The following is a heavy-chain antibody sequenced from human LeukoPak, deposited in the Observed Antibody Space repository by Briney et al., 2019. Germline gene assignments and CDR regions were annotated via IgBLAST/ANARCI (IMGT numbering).Heavy chain of an antibody. V-gene: IGHV3-21*01. D-gene: IGHD4-17*01. J-gene: IGHJ4*02. CDR3: ARGRYGEEWYFDY. Sequence: GGSLRLSCAASGFTFSSYSMNWVRQAPGKGLEWVSSISSSSSYIYYADSVKGRFTISRDNAKNSLYLQMNGLRAEDTAVYYCARGRYGEEWYFDYWGQGTLVTVSS. CDR1: GFTFSSYS. CDR2: ISSSSSYI.